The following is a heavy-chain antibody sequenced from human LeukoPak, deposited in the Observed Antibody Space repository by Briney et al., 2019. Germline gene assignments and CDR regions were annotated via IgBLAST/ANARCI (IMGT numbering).Heavy chain of an antibody. J-gene: IGHJ6*02. CDR2: ISGSGSST. Sequence: GGSLRLSCAASGFTFTSYAMNWVRQAPGKGLEWVSTISGSGSSTYYVDSVKGRFTISRDNSKTTLYLQMNSLRAEDTAVYYCARDENGMDVWGQGTTVTVSS. V-gene: IGHV3-23*01. CDR1: GFTFTSYA. CDR3: ARDENGMDV.